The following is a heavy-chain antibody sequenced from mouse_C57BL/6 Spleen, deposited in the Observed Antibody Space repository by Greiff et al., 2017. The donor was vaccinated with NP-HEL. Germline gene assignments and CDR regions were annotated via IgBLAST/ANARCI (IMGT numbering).Heavy chain of an antibody. CDR3: ARRRYGGYAMDY. J-gene: IGHJ4*01. CDR1: GFNIKDYY. D-gene: IGHD2-10*02. CDR2: IDPEDGET. V-gene: IGHV14-2*01. Sequence: VQLQQSGAELVKPGASVKLSCTASGFNIKDYYMHWVKQRTEQGLEWIGRIDPEDGETKYAQKFQGKATITADTSSNTAYLQLSSLTSEDTAVYYCARRRYGGYAMDYWGQGTSVTVSS.